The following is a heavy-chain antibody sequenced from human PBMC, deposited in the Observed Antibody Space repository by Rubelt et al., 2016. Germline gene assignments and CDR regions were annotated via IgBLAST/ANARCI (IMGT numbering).Heavy chain of an antibody. CDR2: INHSGNT. CDR3: ARSAQWLVRFDY. J-gene: IGHJ4*02. V-gene: IGHV4-34*01. CDR1: GGSFSGYY. Sequence: GGSFSGYYWNWIRQPPGKGLEWIGEINHSGNTNYNPSLKSRVTISVDTSKNQFSLKLNSVTAADTAVYYCARSAQWLVRFDYWGQGTLVTVSS. D-gene: IGHD6-19*01.